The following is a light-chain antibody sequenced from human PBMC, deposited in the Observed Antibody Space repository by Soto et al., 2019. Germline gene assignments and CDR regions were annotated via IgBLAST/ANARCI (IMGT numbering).Light chain of an antibody. CDR3: SSYTSSSTYV. J-gene: IGLJ1*01. Sequence: QSALTQPASVSGSPGQSIAISCTGTSSDVGGYNYVSWYQHHPGKAPKLMIYDVSNRPSGVSNRFSGSKSGNTASLTISGLQAEDEADYYCSSYTSSSTYVFGTWTKVTVL. CDR1: SSDVGGYNY. CDR2: DVS. V-gene: IGLV2-14*03.